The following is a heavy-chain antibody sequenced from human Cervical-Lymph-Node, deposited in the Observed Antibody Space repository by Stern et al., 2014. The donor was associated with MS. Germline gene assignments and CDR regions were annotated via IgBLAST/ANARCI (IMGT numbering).Heavy chain of an antibody. CDR1: GGSISSGGYY. CDR3: ARSRPGYYDSSSYEEV. V-gene: IGHV4-31*03. CDR2: ISYSGST. J-gene: IGHJ4*02. Sequence: VQLVESGPGLVKPSQTLSLTCSVSGGSISSGGYYWTWIRQHPGKGLEWIGYISYSGSTYYNPSLKSRVTISIDTSENQFSLKLSSVTAADTAIYYCARSRPGYYDSSSYEEVWGQGTLVTVSS. D-gene: IGHD3-22*01.